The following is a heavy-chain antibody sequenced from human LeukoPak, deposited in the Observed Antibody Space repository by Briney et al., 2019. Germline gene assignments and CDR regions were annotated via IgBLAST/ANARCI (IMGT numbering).Heavy chain of an antibody. D-gene: IGHD1-26*01. Sequence: SETLSLTCAVYGGSFSGYYWSWIRQPPGKGLEWIVGINHSGSTNYNPSLKSRVTISVDTSKNQFSLKLSSVTAADTAVYYCARARRPGYSGSYYYYYYYMDVWGKGTTVTVSS. CDR1: GGSFSGYY. CDR3: ARARRPGYSGSYYYYYYYMDV. CDR2: INHSGST. V-gene: IGHV4-34*01. J-gene: IGHJ6*03.